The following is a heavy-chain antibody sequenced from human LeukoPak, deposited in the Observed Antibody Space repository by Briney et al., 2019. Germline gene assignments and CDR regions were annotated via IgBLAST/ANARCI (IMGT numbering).Heavy chain of an antibody. CDR2: IDGGGGRT. D-gene: IGHD3-22*01. CDR1: GFAFSSYA. V-gene: IGHV3-23*01. J-gene: IGHJ4*02. CDR3: AKDFYDSSGSRYDY. Sequence: GGSLRLSCTASGFAFSSYALSWVRQAPGVGLEWVSAIDGGGGRTWHADSVRGRFTISRDNSKNTLFMQMNSLRAEDTAVYYCAKDFYDSSGSRYDYWGQGTLVTVSS.